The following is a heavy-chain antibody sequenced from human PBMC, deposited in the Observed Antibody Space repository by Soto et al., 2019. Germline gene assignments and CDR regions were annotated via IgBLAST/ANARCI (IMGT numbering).Heavy chain of an antibody. CDR2: IYYSGST. CDR1: GGSISSSSYY. Sequence: ETLSLTCTVSGGSISSSSYYWGWIRQPPGKGLEWIGSIYYSGSTYYNPSLKSRVTISVDTSKNQFSLKLSSVTAADTAVYYCARQSSRYNWNYENYYYYGMDVWGQGTTVTVSS. CDR3: ARQSSRYNWNYENYYYYGMDV. V-gene: IGHV4-39*01. D-gene: IGHD1-7*01. J-gene: IGHJ6*02.